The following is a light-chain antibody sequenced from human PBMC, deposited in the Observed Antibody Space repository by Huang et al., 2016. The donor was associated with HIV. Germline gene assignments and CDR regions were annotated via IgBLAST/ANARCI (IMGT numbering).Light chain of an antibody. Sequence: EIVMTQSPATLSVSPGERATLSCRASQSVSSNLAWYQQKPGQAPRLLIYAASTRATGIPARFSGSGSGTECTLTISSLQSEDFAVYYCQQYNNWPPGTFGQGTKVEIK. V-gene: IGKV3D-15*01. CDR3: QQYNNWPPGT. J-gene: IGKJ1*01. CDR2: AAS. CDR1: QSVSSN.